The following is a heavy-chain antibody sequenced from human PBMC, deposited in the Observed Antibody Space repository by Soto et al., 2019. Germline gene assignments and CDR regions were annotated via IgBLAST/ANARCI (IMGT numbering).Heavy chain of an antibody. D-gene: IGHD3-10*01. V-gene: IGHV4-34*01. CDR3: ARVAPYRITMVRGNGNYYYYVDV. Sequence: SETLSLTCAVYGGSFSGYYWSWIRQPPGKGLEWIGEINHSGSTNYNPSLKSRVTISVDTSKNQFSLKLSSVTAADTAVYYCARVAPYRITMVRGNGNYYYYVDVWGKGTTVT. J-gene: IGHJ6*03. CDR2: INHSGST. CDR1: GGSFSGYY.